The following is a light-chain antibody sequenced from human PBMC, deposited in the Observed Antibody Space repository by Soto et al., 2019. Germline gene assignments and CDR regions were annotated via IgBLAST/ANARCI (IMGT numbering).Light chain of an antibody. J-gene: IGKJ4*01. CDR3: QQYNSYPLT. Sequence: DIQMTQSPSTLSASVGDRVTITCRASQSISSWLAWYQQKPGKAPKLLLYDASSLEGGVPSRFGGSGSGTECTLTISSLQPDDFATYYCQQYNSYPLTFGGGTKVEIK. CDR2: DAS. CDR1: QSISSW. V-gene: IGKV1-5*01.